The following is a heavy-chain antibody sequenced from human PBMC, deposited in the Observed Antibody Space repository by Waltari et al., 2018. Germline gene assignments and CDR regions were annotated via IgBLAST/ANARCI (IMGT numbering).Heavy chain of an antibody. D-gene: IGHD3-9*01. CDR3: TKRYCDSDRCYGLDY. Sequence: EVQLVESGGGLVQPGGSLRLSCVASGFNFGGHAMGWARQAAGKGLEWVSAIDHSGSVKYYADSLKGRFIVSRDNSRNTLNLQMDSLRAEDTALYYCTKRYCDSDRCYGLDYWGQGTLVTVSS. J-gene: IGHJ4*02. CDR2: IDHSGSVK. V-gene: IGHV3-23*04. CDR1: GFNFGGHA.